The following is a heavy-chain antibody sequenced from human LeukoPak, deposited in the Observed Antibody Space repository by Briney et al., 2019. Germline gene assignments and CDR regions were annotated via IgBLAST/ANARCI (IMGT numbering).Heavy chain of an antibody. CDR2: INPSGGST. D-gene: IGHD5-24*01. V-gene: IGHV1-46*01. CDR3: ARGGKGNADGYNQALDY. CDR1: GYTFTNDY. Sequence: GASVKVSCEASGYTFTNDYIHWVRQAPGQGLEWMGIINPSGGSTTYAQEFQGRVTMTRDTSTSTVYMELSSLRSEDTAVYYCARGGKGNADGYNQALDYWGQGTLVTVSS. J-gene: IGHJ4*02.